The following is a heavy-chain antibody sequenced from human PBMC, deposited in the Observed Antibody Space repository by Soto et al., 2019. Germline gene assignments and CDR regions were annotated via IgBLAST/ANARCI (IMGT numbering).Heavy chain of an antibody. CDR3: ARTLPVLLWFGELSGWFDP. CDR1: GGSLSRYY. CDR2: IYYSGST. Sequence: SETLSLTCSVSGGSLSRYYWSWIRQPPGKGLEWIGYIYYSGSTNYNPSLKSRVTISVDTSKNQFSLKLSSVTAADTAVYYCARTLPVLLWFGELSGWFDPWGQGTLVTVSS. V-gene: IGHV4-59*01. J-gene: IGHJ5*02. D-gene: IGHD3-10*01.